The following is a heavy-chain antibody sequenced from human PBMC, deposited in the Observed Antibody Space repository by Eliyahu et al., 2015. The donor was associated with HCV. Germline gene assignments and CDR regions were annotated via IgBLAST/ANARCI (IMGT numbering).Heavy chain of an antibody. Sequence: EVQLVESGGGLVKPGGSLRXSCAASGFTFSXYSMNWVXXAPGKGLEWVSXISSSSSYIYYADSVKGRFTISRDNAKNSLYLQMNSLRAEDTAVYYCARWYYYDSSGYYAHYYYYYGMDVWGQGTTVTVSS. D-gene: IGHD3-22*01. CDR2: ISSSSSYI. J-gene: IGHJ6*02. CDR1: GFTFSXYS. CDR3: ARWYYYDSSGYYAHYYYYYGMDV. V-gene: IGHV3-21*01.